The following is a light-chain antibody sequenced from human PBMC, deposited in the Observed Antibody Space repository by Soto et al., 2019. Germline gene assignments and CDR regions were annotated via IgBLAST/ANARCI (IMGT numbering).Light chain of an antibody. Sequence: EIVLTQSPATLSLSPGERATLSCRASQSVSTYLAWYQQKPGQAPRLLIYDASNRATGIPARFSGSGSGTDFTLTIRTLQPHDFPLYHFQHRSNCIFTFGPATNVEIK. CDR3: QHRSNCIFT. V-gene: IGKV3-11*01. CDR2: DAS. CDR1: QSVSTY. J-gene: IGKJ3*01.